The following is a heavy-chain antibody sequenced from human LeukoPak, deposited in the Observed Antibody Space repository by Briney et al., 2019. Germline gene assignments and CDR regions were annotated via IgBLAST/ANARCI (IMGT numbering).Heavy chain of an antibody. Sequence: ASVKVSCKASGGTFSSYTISWVRQAPGQGLEWMGRIIPILGIANYAQKFQGRVTITADKSTSTAYMELSSLRSEDTAVYYCARLYCGGDCYTENYFDYWGQGTLVTVSS. CDR2: IIPILGIA. V-gene: IGHV1-69*02. CDR1: GGTFSSYT. CDR3: ARLYCGGDCYTENYFDY. D-gene: IGHD2-21*02. J-gene: IGHJ4*02.